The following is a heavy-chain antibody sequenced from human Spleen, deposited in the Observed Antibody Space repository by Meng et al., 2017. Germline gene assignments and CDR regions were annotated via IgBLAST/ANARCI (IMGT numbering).Heavy chain of an antibody. D-gene: IGHD6-13*01. Sequence: SVKVSCKASGGTFSYYAISWVRQAPGQGLEWMGGIIPIFGTANHAQKFQGRVTITTDDSTSTAYMEVSSLRSEDTAMYYCARGGQQLEHYYYGMDVWGQGTTVTVSS. CDR2: IIPIFGTA. J-gene: IGHJ6*02. CDR3: ARGGQQLEHYYYGMDV. CDR1: GGTFSYYA. V-gene: IGHV1-69*05.